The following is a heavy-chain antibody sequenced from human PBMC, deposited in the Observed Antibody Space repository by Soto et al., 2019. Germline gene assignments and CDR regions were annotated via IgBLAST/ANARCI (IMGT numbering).Heavy chain of an antibody. V-gene: IGHV4-34*01. Sequence: SETLSLTCAVYGGSFSGYYWSWIRQPPGKGLEWIGEINHSGSTNYNPSLKSRVTISVDTSKNQFSLKLSSVTAADTAVYYCARGLVGATKAFDPWGQGTLVTVSS. CDR1: GGSFSGYY. D-gene: IGHD1-26*01. J-gene: IGHJ5*02. CDR3: ARGLVGATKAFDP. CDR2: INHSGST.